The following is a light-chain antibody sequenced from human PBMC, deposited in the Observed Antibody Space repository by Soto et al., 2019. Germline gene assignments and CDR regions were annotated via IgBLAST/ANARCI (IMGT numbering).Light chain of an antibody. CDR1: QSINNY. J-gene: IGKJ5*01. Sequence: DVQLTQSPSTLSASVGDRVTISCRACQSINNYLAWYQQKPGKAPKLLIYKASTLESGVPSTFSGSGSGTEFSLTISSLQPDDFATYYCQQANGVPITFGQGTRLEIK. CDR2: KAS. CDR3: QQANGVPIT. V-gene: IGKV1-5*03.